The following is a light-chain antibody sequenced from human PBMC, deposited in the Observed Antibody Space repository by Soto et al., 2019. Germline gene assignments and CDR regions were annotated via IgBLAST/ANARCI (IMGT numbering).Light chain of an antibody. CDR2: GAS. J-gene: IGKJ5*01. Sequence: EIVLTQSPGTLSLSLGERSTLSFRSSQSLRTNSLAWYQQKPGQAPRLLIYGASSRATGIPDRFSGSGSGTDFTLTISRLEPEDFAVYYCQQYGNSPITFGQGTRLEIK. V-gene: IGKV3-20*01. CDR1: QSLRTNS. CDR3: QQYGNSPIT.